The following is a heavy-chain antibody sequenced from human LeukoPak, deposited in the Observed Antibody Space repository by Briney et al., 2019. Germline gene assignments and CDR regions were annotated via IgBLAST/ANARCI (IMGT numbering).Heavy chain of an antibody. V-gene: IGHV4-34*01. CDR2: INHSGST. Sequence: PSETLSLTCAVYGGSFSGYYRSWIRQPPGKGLEWSGEINHSGSTNYNPSLKSRVTISVNTSKNQFSLKLSSVTAVDTAVYYCARWSSYCTNGVCYGGLDYWGQGTLVPVSS. J-gene: IGHJ4*02. D-gene: IGHD2-8*01. CDR1: GGSFSGYY. CDR3: ARWSSYCTNGVCYGGLDY.